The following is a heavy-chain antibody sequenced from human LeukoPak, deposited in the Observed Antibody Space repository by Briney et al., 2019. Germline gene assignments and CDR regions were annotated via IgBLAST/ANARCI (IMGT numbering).Heavy chain of an antibody. CDR2: IIPILGIA. Sequence: SVKVSCKASGYTFTSYGISWVRQAPGQGLEWMGRIIPILGIANYAQKFQGRVTITADKSTSTAYMELSSLRSEDTAVYYCARGFHSSHVVVPDSYYYGMDVWGQGTTVTVSS. CDR3: ARGFHSSHVVVPDSYYYGMDV. V-gene: IGHV1-69*04. D-gene: IGHD2-2*01. J-gene: IGHJ6*02. CDR1: GYTFTSYG.